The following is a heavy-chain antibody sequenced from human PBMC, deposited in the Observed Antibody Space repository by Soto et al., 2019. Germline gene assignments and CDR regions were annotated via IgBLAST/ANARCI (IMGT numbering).Heavy chain of an antibody. Sequence: PGGSLRLSCAASEFTFSSYAMIWVRQAPGKGLEWVSAISGSGGSTYYADSVKGRFTISRDNSKNTLYLQMNSLRAEDTAVYYCAKTVGSSGWDFDYWGQGTLVTVSS. CDR3: AKTVGSSGWDFDY. CDR2: ISGSGGST. J-gene: IGHJ4*02. V-gene: IGHV3-23*01. D-gene: IGHD6-19*01. CDR1: EFTFSSYA.